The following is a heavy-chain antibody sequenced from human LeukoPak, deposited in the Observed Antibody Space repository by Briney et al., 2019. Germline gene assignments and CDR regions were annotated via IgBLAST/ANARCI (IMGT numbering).Heavy chain of an antibody. CDR1: GFTFSSYA. V-gene: IGHV3-23*01. D-gene: IGHD3-22*01. J-gene: IGHJ4*02. CDR2: ISGSGGST. Sequence: GGSLRLSCAASGFTFSSYAMSWVRQAPGKGLEWVSAISGSGGSTYYADSVKGRFTISRDNSKNTLYLQMNSLRAEDAAVYYCAKESTTTTYYYDSSGCPFDYWGQGTLVTVSS. CDR3: AKESTTTTYYYDSSGCPFDY.